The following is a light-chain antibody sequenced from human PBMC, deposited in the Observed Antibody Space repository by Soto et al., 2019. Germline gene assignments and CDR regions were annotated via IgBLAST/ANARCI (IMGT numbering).Light chain of an antibody. CDR1: QNIDIY. V-gene: IGKV3-11*01. CDR3: QQRKYWPPLT. CDR2: DAS. Sequence: ETVLTQSPVTLSLSPGERATLSCRASQNIDIYLAWYQQKPGQAPRLLIYDASNRATGIPARVRGSGSGTDFTLTISRLEPEDLAVYYCQQRKYWPPLTFGGGTKVELK. J-gene: IGKJ4*01.